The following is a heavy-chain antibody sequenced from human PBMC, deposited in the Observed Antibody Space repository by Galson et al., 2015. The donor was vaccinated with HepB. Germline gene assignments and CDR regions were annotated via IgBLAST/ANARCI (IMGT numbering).Heavy chain of an antibody. CDR1: GFTFSSYS. CDR3: ARALHKLLSLDY. Sequence: SLRLSCAASGFTFSSYSMNWVRQAPGKGLEWVSSISSSSSYIYYADSVKGRFTISRDNAKNSLYLQMNSLRAEDTAVYYCARALHKLLSLDYWGQGTLVTVSS. D-gene: IGHD2-2*01. V-gene: IGHV3-21*01. J-gene: IGHJ4*02. CDR2: ISSSSSYI.